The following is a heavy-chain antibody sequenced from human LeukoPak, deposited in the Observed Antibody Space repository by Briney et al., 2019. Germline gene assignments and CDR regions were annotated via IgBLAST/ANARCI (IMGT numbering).Heavy chain of an antibody. J-gene: IGHJ4*02. V-gene: IGHV3-30*04. CDR3: AYMRGLYYGIDY. D-gene: IGHD3-10*01. CDR2: ISYDGSNK. Sequence: GGSLRLSCAASGFTFSSYAMHWVRQAPGEGLEWVAVISYDGSNKYYADSVKGRFTISRDNSKNTLYLQMNSLRAEDTAVYYCAYMRGLYYGIDYWGQGTLVTVSS. CDR1: GFTFSSYA.